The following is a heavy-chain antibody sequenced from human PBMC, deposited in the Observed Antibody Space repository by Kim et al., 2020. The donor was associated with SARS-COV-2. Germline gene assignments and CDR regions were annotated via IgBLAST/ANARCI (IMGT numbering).Heavy chain of an antibody. D-gene: IGHD3-3*01. J-gene: IGHJ6*02. CDR1: GFTFSSYG. CDR2: ISYDGSNK. CDR3: AKGGETYYDFWSGFGGMDV. V-gene: IGHV3-30*18. Sequence: GGSLRLSCAASGFTFSSYGMHWVRQAPGKGLEWVAVISYDGSNKYYADSVKGRFTISRDNSKNTLYLQMNSLRAEDTAVYYCAKGGETYYDFWSGFGGMDVWGQGTTVTVSS.